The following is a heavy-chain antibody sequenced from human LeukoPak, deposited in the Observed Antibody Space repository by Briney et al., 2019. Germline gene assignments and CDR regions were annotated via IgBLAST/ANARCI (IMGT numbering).Heavy chain of an antibody. CDR3: ASTGSTDAFDI. J-gene: IGHJ3*02. CDR2: IYYSGST. V-gene: IGHV4-39*07. Sequence: PSETLSLTCTVSGGSISSSSYYWGWIRQPPGKGLEWIGSIYYSGSTYYNPSLKSRVTISVDTSKNQFSLKLSSVTAADTAVYYCASTGSTDAFDIWGQGTMVTVSS. D-gene: IGHD3-10*01. CDR1: GGSISSSSYY.